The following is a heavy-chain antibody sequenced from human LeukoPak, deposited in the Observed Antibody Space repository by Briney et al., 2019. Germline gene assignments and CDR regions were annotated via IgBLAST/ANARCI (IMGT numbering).Heavy chain of an antibody. V-gene: IGHV1-18*01. Sequence: ASVKVSCKASGYNFRSYGIGWVRQAPRQGLEWKGWITAGNGNTNYAQKVQGRVTMTTDTSTSTACMELRSLRSDDTAMYFCARDSARGYSYGYNAFDIWGQGTMVTVSS. CDR1: GYNFRSYG. J-gene: IGHJ3*02. CDR3: ARDSARGYSYGYNAFDI. CDR2: ITAGNGNT. D-gene: IGHD5-18*01.